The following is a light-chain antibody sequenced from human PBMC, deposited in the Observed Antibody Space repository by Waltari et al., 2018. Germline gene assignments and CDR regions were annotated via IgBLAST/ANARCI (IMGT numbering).Light chain of an antibody. CDR1: QSLLHSNGYNY. V-gene: IGKV2-28*01. Sequence: DFVMTQSPLSLPFTPGEPASISCRSSQSLLHSNGYNYLDWYLQKPGQSPQLLIYLGSNRASGVPDRFSGSGSGTDFTLKISRVEAEDVGVYYCMQALQTPWTFGQGTKVEIK. J-gene: IGKJ1*01. CDR2: LGS. CDR3: MQALQTPWT.